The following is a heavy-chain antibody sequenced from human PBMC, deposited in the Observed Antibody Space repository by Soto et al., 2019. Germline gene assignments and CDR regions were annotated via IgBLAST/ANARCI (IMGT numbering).Heavy chain of an antibody. V-gene: IGHV3-30-3*01. Sequence: QVQLVESGGGVVQPGRSLRLSCAASGFTFSSYAMHWVRQAPGKGLEWVAVISYDGSNKYYADSVKGRFTISRDNSKNTLYLQKNSLRAEDTAVYYCARDLWFGELLWYYYGMYVWGQRTTVTVSS. J-gene: IGHJ6*02. CDR3: ARDLWFGELLWYYYGMYV. CDR1: GFTFSSYA. CDR2: ISYDGSNK. D-gene: IGHD3-10*01.